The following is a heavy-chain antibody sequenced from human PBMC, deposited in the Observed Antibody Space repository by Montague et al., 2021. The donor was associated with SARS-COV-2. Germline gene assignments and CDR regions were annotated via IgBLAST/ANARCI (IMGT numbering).Heavy chain of an antibody. D-gene: IGHD3-9*01. CDR2: IDWDDDE. Sequence: PALVKPTQTLTLTCTFSGFSLSTSGMRASWIRQPPGKALEWLARIDWDDDEFYSTSLKTRLTISKDTSKNQVVLTMTNMDPVDTATYYCARENYDILTGTTLGLDYWGQGTLVTVSS. J-gene: IGHJ4*02. CDR1: GFSLSTSGMR. V-gene: IGHV2-70*04. CDR3: ARENYDILTGTTLGLDY.